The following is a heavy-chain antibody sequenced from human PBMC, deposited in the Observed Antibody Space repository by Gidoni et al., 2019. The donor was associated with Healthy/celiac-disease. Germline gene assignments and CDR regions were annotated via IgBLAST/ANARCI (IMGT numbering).Heavy chain of an antibody. CDR3: ARRTVVTLGFDP. CDR1: GGSISSGGYS. Sequence: QLQLQESGSGLVKPSQTLSLTCAVSGGSISSGGYSWSWIRQPPGKGLEWSGYIYHSGSTYYNPALKSRVTISVDRSKNQFSLKLSSVTAADTAVYYCARRTVVTLGFDPWGQGTLVTVSS. J-gene: IGHJ5*02. CDR2: IYHSGST. D-gene: IGHD2-21*02. V-gene: IGHV4-30-2*01.